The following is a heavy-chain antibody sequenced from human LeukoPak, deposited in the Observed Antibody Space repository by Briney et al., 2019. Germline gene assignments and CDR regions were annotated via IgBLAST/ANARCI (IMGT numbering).Heavy chain of an antibody. V-gene: IGHV7-4-1*02. CDR1: GYTFTSYA. D-gene: IGHD6-13*01. Sequence: ASVKVSCKASGYTFTSYAMNWVRQAPGQGLEWMGWINTNTGNPTCAQGFTGRFVFSLDTSVSTAYLQISSLKAEDTAVYYCARDLAAAYYYYGMDVWGQGTTVTVSS. CDR2: INTNTGNP. J-gene: IGHJ6*02. CDR3: ARDLAAAYYYYGMDV.